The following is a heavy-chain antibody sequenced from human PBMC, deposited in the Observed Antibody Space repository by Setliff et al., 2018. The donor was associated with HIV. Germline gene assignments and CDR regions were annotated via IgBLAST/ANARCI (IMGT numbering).Heavy chain of an antibody. J-gene: IGHJ6*03. CDR2: IIPIFGTT. D-gene: IGHD6-13*01. V-gene: IGHV1-69*13. CDR3: AIGFGRSTWTYYYYYMDV. Sequence: SVKVSCKASGGTFSSYAISWVRQAPRQGLEWMGGIIPIFGTTNYAQKFQGGVTITADESTSTAYVEVSSLRSEDTAVYFCAIGFGRSTWTYYYYYMDVWGKGTTVTVSS. CDR1: GGTFSSYA.